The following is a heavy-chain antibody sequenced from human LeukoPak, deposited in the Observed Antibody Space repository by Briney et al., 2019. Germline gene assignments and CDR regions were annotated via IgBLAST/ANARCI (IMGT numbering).Heavy chain of an antibody. CDR3: ARDLVAMVRGGTGMDV. D-gene: IGHD3-10*01. CDR1: GFTVSSNY. J-gene: IGHJ6*02. CDR2: IYSGGST. Sequence: PGESLRLSCAASGFTVSSNYMSWVRQAPGKGLEWVSVIYSGGSTYYADSVKGRFTISRDNSKNTLYLQMNSLRAEDTAVYYCARDLVAMVRGGTGMDVWGQGTTVTVSS. V-gene: IGHV3-53*01.